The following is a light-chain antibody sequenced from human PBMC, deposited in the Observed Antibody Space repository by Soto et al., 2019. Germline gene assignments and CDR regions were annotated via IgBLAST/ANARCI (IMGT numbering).Light chain of an antibody. CDR2: DVT. CDR3: SSYTNKDTLL. V-gene: IGLV2-14*03. CDR1: SSDVGGYDH. Sequence: QSPLTQHASVSGSPGQSFTISCTGTSSDVGGYDHVSWYQQHPGKAPKLIIYDVTVRPSGISRRFSGSKSDNTASLAVSGLQPEDEADYYCSSYTNKDTLLFGGGTKVTVL. J-gene: IGLJ3*02.